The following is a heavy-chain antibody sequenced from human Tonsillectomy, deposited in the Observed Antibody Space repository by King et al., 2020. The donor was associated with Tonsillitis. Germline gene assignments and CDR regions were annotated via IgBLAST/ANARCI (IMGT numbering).Heavy chain of an antibody. D-gene: IGHD2-2*01. CDR3: ARDIEVVPSSMHQYYYGLDV. CDR1: GFTFSSYW. CDR2: IKQDGREK. V-gene: IGHV3-7*01. Sequence: DVQLVESGGGLVQPGGSLRLSCAASGFTFSSYWMSWVRQAPAKGLEWVANIKQDGREKYYVDSVKGRFTIPRENAKNSLHLQMNSLRAEDTGVYYCARDIEVVPSSMHQYYYGLDVWGQGTTVTVSS. J-gene: IGHJ6*02.